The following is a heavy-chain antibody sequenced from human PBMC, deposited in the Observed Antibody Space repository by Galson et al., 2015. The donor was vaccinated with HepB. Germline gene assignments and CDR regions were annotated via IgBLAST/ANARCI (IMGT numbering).Heavy chain of an antibody. CDR1: GFTFSSYS. D-gene: IGHD3-3*01. CDR3: ARDGNFWSGDQKRNWYFDL. V-gene: IGHV3-21*01. Sequence: SLRLSCAASGFTFSSYSMNWVRPAPGQGLEWVSSISSSSSYIYYADSVKGRFTISRDNAKNSLYLQMNSLRAEDTAVYYCARDGNFWSGDQKRNWYFDLWGRGTLVTVSS. CDR2: ISSSSSYI. J-gene: IGHJ2*01.